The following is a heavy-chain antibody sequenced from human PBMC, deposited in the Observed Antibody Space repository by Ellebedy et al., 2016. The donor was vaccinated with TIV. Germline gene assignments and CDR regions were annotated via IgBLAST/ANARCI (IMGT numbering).Heavy chain of an antibody. Sequence: GESLKISXAASGFIFNNYGIHWVRQAPGKGPEWVAVMSHDGSKTYYADSVKGRFTISRDNSKNTLRLQMNSLRSEDTAVYYCARDLTILGVAHFDDWGQGTLVTVSS. V-gene: IGHV3-30*03. J-gene: IGHJ4*02. CDR2: MSHDGSKT. CDR3: ARDLTILGVAHFDD. D-gene: IGHD3-3*01. CDR1: GFIFNNYG.